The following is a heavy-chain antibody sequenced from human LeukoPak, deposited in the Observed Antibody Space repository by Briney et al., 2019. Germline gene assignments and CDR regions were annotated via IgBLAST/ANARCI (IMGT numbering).Heavy chain of an antibody. V-gene: IGHV3-23*01. Sequence: GGSLRLSCAASGFTFTNYAMSWVRQAPGKGLEWVSATSGNGGSTYYADSVKGRFTISRDNSKNTLYLQMNSLRAEDTAVYYCAKFRPITSVAGTIFHYWGQGALVTVSS. CDR1: GFTFTNYA. CDR3: AKFRPITSVAGTIFHY. CDR2: TSGNGGST. J-gene: IGHJ4*02. D-gene: IGHD6-19*01.